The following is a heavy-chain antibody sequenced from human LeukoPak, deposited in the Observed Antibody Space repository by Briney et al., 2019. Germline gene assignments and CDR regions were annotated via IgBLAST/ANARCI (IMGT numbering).Heavy chain of an antibody. CDR3: AKDRFSGRAPSDY. D-gene: IGHD1-26*01. J-gene: IGHJ4*02. CDR2: ISGSGGST. V-gene: IGHV3-23*01. CDR1: GFTFSSYA. Sequence: PGGSLRLSCAASGFTFSSYAMSWVRQAPGKGLEWVSAISGSGGSTYYADPVKGRFTISRDNSKNTLYLQMNSLRAEDTAVYYCAKDRFSGRAPSDYWGQGTLVTVSS.